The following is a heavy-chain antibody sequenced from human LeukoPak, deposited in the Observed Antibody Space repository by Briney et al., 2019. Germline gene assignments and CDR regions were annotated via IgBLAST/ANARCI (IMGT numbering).Heavy chain of an antibody. J-gene: IGHJ3*02. D-gene: IGHD3-22*01. V-gene: IGHV1-46*01. CDR3: ARDKYYYDSSGYYDAFDI. CDR2: INPSGGST. CDR1: GYTFTSYY. Sequence: ASVKVSCKASGYTFTSYYMHWVRQAPGQGLEWMGLINPSGGSTSYAQKFQGRVTMTRDTSTSTVYMELSSLRSEDTAVYYCARDKYYYDSSGYYDAFDIWGQGTMVTVSS.